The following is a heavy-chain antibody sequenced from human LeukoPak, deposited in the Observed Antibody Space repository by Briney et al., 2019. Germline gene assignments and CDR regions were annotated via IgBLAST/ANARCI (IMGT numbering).Heavy chain of an antibody. D-gene: IGHD2-15*01. CDR3: ARDPRYCSGGSCFGY. V-gene: IGHV4-34*01. CDR2: INHSGGT. Sequence: SETLSLTCAVYGGSFSGYYWSWIRQPPGKGLEWIGEINHSGGTNYNPSLKSRVTISVDTSKNQFSLKLSSVTAADTAVYYCARDPRYCSGGSCFGYWGQGTLVTVSS. CDR1: GGSFSGYY. J-gene: IGHJ4*02.